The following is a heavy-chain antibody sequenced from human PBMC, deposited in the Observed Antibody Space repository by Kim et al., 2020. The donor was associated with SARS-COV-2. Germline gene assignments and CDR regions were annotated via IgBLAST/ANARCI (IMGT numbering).Heavy chain of an antibody. CDR2: IIPIFGTA. J-gene: IGHJ4*02. V-gene: IGHV1-69*13. CDR3: ASTKMATMRGPGLDY. D-gene: IGHD5-12*01. Sequence: SVKVSCKASGGTFSSYAISWVRQAPGQGLEWMGGIIPIFGTANYAQKFQGRVTITADESTSTAYMELSSLRSEDTAVYYCASTKMATMRGPGLDYWGQGTLVTVSS. CDR1: GGTFSSYA.